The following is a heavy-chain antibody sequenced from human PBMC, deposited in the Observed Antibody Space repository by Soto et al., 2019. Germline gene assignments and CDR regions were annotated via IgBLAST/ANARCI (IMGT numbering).Heavy chain of an antibody. V-gene: IGHV1-18*01. D-gene: IGHD3-22*01. J-gene: IGHJ4*02. CDR2: ISVNSGTT. CDR1: GYNFNTYG. CDR3: ARNDTSGHYSDY. Sequence: QVQLVQSEAEVKKPGASVKVSCKASGYNFNTYGITWVRQAPGQGLEWMGWISVNSGTTNYAQKIQGRVTMTTDTSSSTAFMELRSLRSDDPAVYYCARNDTSGHYSDYWGQGTLVTVSS.